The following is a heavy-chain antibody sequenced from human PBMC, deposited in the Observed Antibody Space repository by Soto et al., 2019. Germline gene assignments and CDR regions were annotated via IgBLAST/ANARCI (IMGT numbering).Heavy chain of an antibody. D-gene: IGHD6-6*01. V-gene: IGHV5-51*01. CDR3: ARGGISSSYYYYALDV. J-gene: IGHJ6*02. CDR1: GYRFTTYW. Sequence: PGESLKISCKGSGYRFTTYWISWVRQTPGKGLERMGIIYPGDSDTRYSPSFQGQVTISADKSISTAYLQWSSLRASDTAIYYCARGGISSSYYYYALDVWGQGTTVTVSS. CDR2: IYPGDSDT.